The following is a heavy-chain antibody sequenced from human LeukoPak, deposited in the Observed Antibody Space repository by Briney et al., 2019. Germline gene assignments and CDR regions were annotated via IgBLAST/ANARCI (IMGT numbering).Heavy chain of an antibody. D-gene: IGHD7-27*01. J-gene: IGHJ4*02. CDR1: GFTFSSYA. CDR3: AKDGNWARFEN. Sequence: PGRSLRLSCAASGFTFSSYAMHWVRQAPGKGLEWVAVISYDGSNKYYADSVKGRFTISRDNSKNTLYLQMNSPRAEDTAAYYCAKDGNWARFENWGQGTLVTVSS. V-gene: IGHV3-30*04. CDR2: ISYDGSNK.